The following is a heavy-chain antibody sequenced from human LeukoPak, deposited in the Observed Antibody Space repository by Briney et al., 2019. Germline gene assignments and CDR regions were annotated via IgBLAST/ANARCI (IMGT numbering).Heavy chain of an antibody. V-gene: IGHV3-48*01. CDR3: ARSFLMHSIYYLDY. J-gene: IGHJ4*02. CDR2: ITSTSSAM. CDR1: RFTFTAFS. D-gene: IGHD3-16*01. Sequence: GGSLRLSCAASRFTFTAFSMIWVRQAPGKGLEWVSYITSTSSAMYYADSVKGRFTISRDNAKNSLFLQMNSLRAEDTAVYYCARSFLMHSIYYLDYWGQGVLVTVSS.